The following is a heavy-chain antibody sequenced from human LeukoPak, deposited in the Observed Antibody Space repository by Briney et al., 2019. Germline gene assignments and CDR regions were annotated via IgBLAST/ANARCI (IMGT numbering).Heavy chain of an antibody. J-gene: IGHJ4*02. CDR2: INAYNGNT. D-gene: IGHD3-10*01. Sequence: ASVKVSCKASGYTFTSYGISWVRQAPGQGLEWMGWINAYNGNTNYAQKLQGRVTMTTDTSTSTAYMELRSLRSDDTAVYYCARDPLLLWFGELSERVPSDYWGQGTLVTVSS. V-gene: IGHV1-18*01. CDR1: GYTFTSYG. CDR3: ARDPLLLWFGELSERVPSDY.